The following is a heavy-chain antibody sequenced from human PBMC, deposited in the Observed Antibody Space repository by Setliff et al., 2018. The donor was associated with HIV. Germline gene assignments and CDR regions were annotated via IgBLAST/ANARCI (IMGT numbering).Heavy chain of an antibody. J-gene: IGHJ6*03. CDR3: ARDQGFWSGFTYNYYMDV. CDR1: GYSFTTYA. CDR2: ISAYNGNT. D-gene: IGHD3-3*01. V-gene: IGHV1-18*01. Sequence: ASVKVSCKASGYSFTTYAISWVRQAPGQGLEWMGWISAYNGNTLYAQKLQGRVTMTTDTSTSTVYMELRSLRSDDTAVYYCARDQGFWSGFTYNYYMDVWGKGTTVTVSS.